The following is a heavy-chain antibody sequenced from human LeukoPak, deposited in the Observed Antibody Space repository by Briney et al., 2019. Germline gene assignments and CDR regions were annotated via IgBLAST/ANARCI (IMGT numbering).Heavy chain of an antibody. CDR1: GYTLTELS. CDR3: ATGAESASGSYSVFDY. V-gene: IGHV1-24*01. CDR2: FDPEDGET. J-gene: IGHJ4*02. D-gene: IGHD1-26*01. Sequence: ASVKVSCQVSGYTLTELSMHWVRPPPGKGLEWVGGFDPEDGETIYAQKFQGRVTMTEDTSTDTAYMELSGLRSEDTAVYYCATGAESASGSYSVFDYWGQGTLVTVSS.